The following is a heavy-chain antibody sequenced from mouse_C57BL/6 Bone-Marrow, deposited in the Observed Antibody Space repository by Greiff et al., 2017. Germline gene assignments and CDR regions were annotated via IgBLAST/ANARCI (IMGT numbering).Heavy chain of an antibody. CDR2: ISYDGSN. J-gene: IGHJ4*01. D-gene: IGHD2-4*01. CDR1: GYSITSGYY. V-gene: IGHV3-6*01. Sequence: ESGPGLVKPSQSLSLTCSVTGYSITSGYYWNWIRQFPGNKLEWMGYISYDGSNNYNPSLKNRISITRDTSKNQFFLKLNSVTTEDTATYYGATYDYDEGAAMDYWGQGTSVTVSS. CDR3: ATYDYDEGAAMDY.